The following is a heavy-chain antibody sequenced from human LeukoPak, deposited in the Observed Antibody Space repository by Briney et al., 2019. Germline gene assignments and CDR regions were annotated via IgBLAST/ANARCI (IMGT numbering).Heavy chain of an antibody. D-gene: IGHD5-18*01. CDR3: AKEVGSYGSDWYFDL. CDR1: GFTFSTYA. J-gene: IGHJ2*01. CDR2: ISGSGGST. Sequence: PGGSLRLSCAASGFTFSTYAMSWVRQTPGKGLEWVSAISGSGGSTYYADSVKGRFTISRDNSKNTLYLQMDSLRAEDTAVYYCAKEVGSYGSDWYFDLWGRGTLVTVSS. V-gene: IGHV3-23*01.